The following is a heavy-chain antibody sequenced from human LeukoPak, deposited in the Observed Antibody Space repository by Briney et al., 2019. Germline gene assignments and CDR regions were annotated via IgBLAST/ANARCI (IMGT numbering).Heavy chain of an antibody. CDR2: IKSKTDGGTT. D-gene: IGHD6-6*01. J-gene: IGHJ4*02. CDR1: GFTFNSHS. Sequence: PGGSLRLSCAASGFTFNSHSINWVRQAPGKGLEWVGRIKSKTDGGTTDYAAPVKGRFTISRDDSKNTLYLQMNSLKTEDTAVYYCTQDRIAARLRVYWGQGTLVTVSS. CDR3: TQDRIAARLRVY. V-gene: IGHV3-15*01.